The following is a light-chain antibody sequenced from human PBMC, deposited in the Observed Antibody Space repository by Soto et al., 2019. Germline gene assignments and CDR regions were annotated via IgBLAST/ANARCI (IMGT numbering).Light chain of an antibody. V-gene: IGKV1D-13*01. CDR1: QGISSA. Sequence: AIQLTQSPSSLSASVGDRVTITCRASQGISSALAWYQQKPGKAPKLLIYDASSLESGVPSRFSGSGSGTDFTLTISSLQPEDFATYYCQQFNNLRTFGQGTKVEIK. J-gene: IGKJ1*01. CDR2: DAS. CDR3: QQFNNLRT.